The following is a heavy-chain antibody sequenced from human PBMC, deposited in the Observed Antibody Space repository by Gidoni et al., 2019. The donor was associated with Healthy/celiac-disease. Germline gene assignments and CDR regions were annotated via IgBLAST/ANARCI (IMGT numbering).Heavy chain of an antibody. V-gene: IGHV3-30-3*01. J-gene: IGHJ4*02. D-gene: IGHD3-3*01. Sequence: QVQLVESGGGVVQPGRSLSLSCAASGFHFSSYAMHWVRQAPGKGLEWVAVISYDGSNKYYADSVKGRFTISRDNSKNTLYLQMNSLRAEDTAVYYCARDYTIFAAGYYFDYWGQGTLVTVSS. CDR1: GFHFSSYA. CDR3: ARDYTIFAAGYYFDY. CDR2: ISYDGSNK.